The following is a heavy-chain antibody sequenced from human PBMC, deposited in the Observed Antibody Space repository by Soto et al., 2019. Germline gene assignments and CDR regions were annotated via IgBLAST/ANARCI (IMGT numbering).Heavy chain of an antibody. D-gene: IGHD6-13*01. V-gene: IGHV1-18*01. CDR2: ISAYNGNT. J-gene: IGHJ5*02. CDR3: ARDRRPSYSSSWSGTLSHSWFDP. CDR1: GYTFTSYG. Sequence: ASVKVSCKASGYTFTSYGISWVRQAPGQGLEWMGWISAYNGNTNYAQKLQGRVTMTTDTSTSTAYMELRSLRSDDTAVYYCARDRRPSYSSSWSGTLSHSWFDPWGQGPLVTVSS.